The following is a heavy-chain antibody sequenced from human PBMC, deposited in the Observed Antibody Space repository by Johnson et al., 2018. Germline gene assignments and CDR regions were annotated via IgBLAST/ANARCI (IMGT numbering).Heavy chain of an antibody. J-gene: IGHJ3*02. CDR3: ARESGALRDAFDI. Sequence: VQLVQSGGGLVQPGRSLRLSCAASGFTFDDYAMHWVRQAPGKGLEWVSVIYSGGSTYYADSVKGRFTISRDNSKNTLYLQMNSLRAEATAVYYCARESGALRDAFDIGGQGTMVTVSS. CDR2: IYSGGST. CDR1: GFTFDDYA. V-gene: IGHV3-66*01. D-gene: IGHD4-17*01.